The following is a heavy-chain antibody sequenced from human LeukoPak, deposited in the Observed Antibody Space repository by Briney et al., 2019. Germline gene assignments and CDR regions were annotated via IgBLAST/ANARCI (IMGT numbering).Heavy chain of an antibody. V-gene: IGHV1-24*01. Sequence: GASVKVSCKVSGYTLTELSMHWVRQAPGKGLEWMGGFDPEDGETIYAQKLQGRVTMTTDTSTSTAYMELRSLRSDDTAVYYCARYPLRLWGPGIVYWGQGTLVTVSS. D-gene: IGHD3-16*01. CDR2: FDPEDGET. J-gene: IGHJ4*02. CDR1: GYTLTELS. CDR3: ARYPLRLWGPGIVY.